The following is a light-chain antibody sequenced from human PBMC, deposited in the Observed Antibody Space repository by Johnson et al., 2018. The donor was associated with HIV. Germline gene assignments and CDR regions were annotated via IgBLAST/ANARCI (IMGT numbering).Light chain of an antibody. V-gene: IGLV1-51*02. CDR3: GTWDNSLSAYV. CDR1: NSNIGTYY. Sequence: QSVLTQPPSVSAAPGQKVTISCSGTNSNIGTYYVSWYQHLPGTAPKLLIYENNKRPSGIPDRFSGSKSGTSATLGITGLQTGDEADYYCGTWDNSLSAYVFGTGTKVTVL. J-gene: IGLJ1*01. CDR2: ENN.